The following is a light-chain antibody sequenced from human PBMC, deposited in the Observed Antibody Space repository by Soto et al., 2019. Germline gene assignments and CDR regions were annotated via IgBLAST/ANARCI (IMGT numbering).Light chain of an antibody. CDR1: QSISSW. Sequence: DIQLTQSPSFLSASVGDRVTITCRASQSISSWLAWYQQKPGKAPKLLIYKASSLESGVPSRFSGSGSGTEFTLTISSLQPDDFATYYCQQYNSLWTFGQGTKVDI. V-gene: IGKV1-5*03. J-gene: IGKJ1*01. CDR3: QQYNSLWT. CDR2: KAS.